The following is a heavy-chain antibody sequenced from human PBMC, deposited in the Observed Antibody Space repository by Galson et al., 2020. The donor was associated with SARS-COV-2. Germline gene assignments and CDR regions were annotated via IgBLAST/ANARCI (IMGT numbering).Heavy chain of an antibody. D-gene: IGHD4-17*01. CDR1: GGSISSYY. Sequence: ETSETLSLTCTVSGGSISSYYWSWIRQPPGKGLEWIGYIYYSGSTNYNPSLKSRVTISVDTSKNQFSLKLSSVTAADTAVYYCARQSHDYGDYGYFQHWGQGTLVTVSS. CDR2: IYYSGST. CDR3: ARQSHDYGDYGYFQH. J-gene: IGHJ1*01. V-gene: IGHV4-59*08.